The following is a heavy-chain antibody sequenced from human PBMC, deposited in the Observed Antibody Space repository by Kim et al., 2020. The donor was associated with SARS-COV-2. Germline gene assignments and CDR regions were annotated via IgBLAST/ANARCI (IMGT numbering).Heavy chain of an antibody. CDR3: ARSRWFGELLSPYYFDY. V-gene: IGHV3-11*04. CDR1: GFTFSDYY. CDR2: ISRSGSTI. D-gene: IGHD3-10*01. Sequence: GGSLRLSCAASGFTFSDYYMSWIRQAPGKGLEWVSYISRSGSTIYYADSVKGRFTISRDNAKNSLYLQMNSLRAEDTAVYYCARSRWFGELLSPYYFDYWGQGTLVTVSS. J-gene: IGHJ4*02.